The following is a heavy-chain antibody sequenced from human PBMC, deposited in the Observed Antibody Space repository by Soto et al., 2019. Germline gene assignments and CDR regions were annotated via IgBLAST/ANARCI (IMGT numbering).Heavy chain of an antibody. V-gene: IGHV1-24*01. D-gene: IGHD3-3*01. CDR1: GYTLTELS. Sequence: ASVKVSCKVSGYTLTELSMHWVRHAPGKGLEWMGGFDPEDGETIYAQKFQGRVTMTEDTSTDTAYMELSSLRSEDTAVYYCATYQAPGVVTPFDYWGQGTLVTVSS. J-gene: IGHJ4*02. CDR2: FDPEDGET. CDR3: ATYQAPGVVTPFDY.